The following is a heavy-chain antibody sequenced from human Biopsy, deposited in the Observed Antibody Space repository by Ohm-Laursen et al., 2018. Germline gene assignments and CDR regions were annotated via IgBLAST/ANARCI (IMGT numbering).Heavy chain of an antibody. CDR1: GYTFINYG. J-gene: IGHJ6*02. CDR2: INPYNGDT. Sequence: ASVKVSCKASGYTFINYGFSWVRQAPGQGLEWMGWINPYNGDTNYAQKLQGRVTMTTDTSTSTAYMELRSLRSDDTAVYYCARDYQPTIITIHYYYYGMDVWGQGTTVTVSS. CDR3: ARDYQPTIITIHYYYYGMDV. D-gene: IGHD2-2*01. V-gene: IGHV1-18*01.